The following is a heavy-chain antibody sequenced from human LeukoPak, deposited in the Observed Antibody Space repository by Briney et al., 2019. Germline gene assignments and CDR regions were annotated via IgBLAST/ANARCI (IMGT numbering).Heavy chain of an antibody. V-gene: IGHV3-23*01. CDR2: IRGSGDST. J-gene: IGHJ4*02. Sequence: PGGSLRLSCAASGFTFSNHAMSWVRQAPGKGLEWVSAIRGSGDSTYYADSVKGRFTISRDNSKNTLYLQMNSLRAEDTAVYYCAKNGGSDPRSFEYWGQGTLVTVSS. D-gene: IGHD1-26*01. CDR3: AKNGGSDPRSFEY. CDR1: GFTFSNHA.